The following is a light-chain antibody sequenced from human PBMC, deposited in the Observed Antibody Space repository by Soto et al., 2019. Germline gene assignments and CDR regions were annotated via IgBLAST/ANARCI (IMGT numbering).Light chain of an antibody. V-gene: IGKV1-17*01. CDR2: AAS. Sequence: DIQMTQSPSSLSASVGDRVTITCRASQDIRNDLGWYQQKPGNAPKRLIYAASSLQSGGPSSFSGSRAVTEFTLTISSLQAEDYATYYCLQHNVYPPTFGQGTKVEI. J-gene: IGKJ1*01. CDR1: QDIRND. CDR3: LQHNVYPPT.